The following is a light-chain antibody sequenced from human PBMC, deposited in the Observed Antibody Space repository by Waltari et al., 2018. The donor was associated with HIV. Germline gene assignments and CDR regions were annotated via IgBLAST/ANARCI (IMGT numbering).Light chain of an antibody. Sequence: DSVLTQSPDSLTVSLGERATINCKASQSILFSTTNSNYLAWYQQKPGHPPKLLISWASGRRSGVPDRFSGAGSGTDFTLTITSLQAEDVAVYYCQQYYSHPRTFGQGTKLEI. CDR3: QQYYSHPRT. J-gene: IGKJ2*01. CDR2: WAS. V-gene: IGKV4-1*01. CDR1: QSILFSTTNSNY.